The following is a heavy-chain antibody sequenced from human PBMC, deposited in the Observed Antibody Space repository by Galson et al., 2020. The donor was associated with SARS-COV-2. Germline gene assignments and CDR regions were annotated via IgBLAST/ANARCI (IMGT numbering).Heavy chain of an antibody. J-gene: IGHJ4*02. D-gene: IGHD1-26*01. CDR3: ARDFTVGATWEYFDY. CDR1: GGSISSSSYY. CDR2: IYYSGST. Sequence: SETLSLTCTVSGGSISSSSYYWGWIRQPPGKGLEWIGSIYYSGSTYYNPSLKSRVTISVDTSKNQFSLKLSSVTAADTAVYYCARDFTVGATWEYFDYWGQGTLVTVSS. V-gene: IGHV4-39*07.